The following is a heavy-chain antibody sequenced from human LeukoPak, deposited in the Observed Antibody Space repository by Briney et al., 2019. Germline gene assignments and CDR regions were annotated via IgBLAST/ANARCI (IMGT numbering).Heavy chain of an antibody. CDR3: ARHEYSGSYYGLSWFDP. Sequence: SETLSLTCTVSGGSISSSGYCWGWIRQPPGKGLEWIASIYYSGSTYYNPSLKSRVTISVDTSKNQLSLKLSSLTAADTAVYYCARHEYSGSYYGLSWFDPWGQGTLVTVSS. V-gene: IGHV4-39*01. J-gene: IGHJ5*02. CDR1: GGSISSSGYC. CDR2: IYYSGST. D-gene: IGHD1-26*01.